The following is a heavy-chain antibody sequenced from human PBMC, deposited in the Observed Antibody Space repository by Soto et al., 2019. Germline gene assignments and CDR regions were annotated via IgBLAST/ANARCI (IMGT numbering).Heavy chain of an antibody. J-gene: IGHJ4*02. D-gene: IGHD1-26*01. CDR3: ARDRETIGVSDY. CDR2: ISSRSSYR. CDR1: GFTFSSYN. V-gene: IGHV3-21*01. Sequence: PGGSLRLSCAASGFTFSSYNMNWVRQAPGKGLEWVSSISSRSSYRYYADSVKGRFTISRDNVKKSLYLQMNSLRAEDTGIYYCARDRETIGVSDYWGQGTLVTVSS.